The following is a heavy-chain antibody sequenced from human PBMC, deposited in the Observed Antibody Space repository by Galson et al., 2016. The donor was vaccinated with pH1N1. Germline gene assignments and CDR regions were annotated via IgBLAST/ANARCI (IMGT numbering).Heavy chain of an antibody. CDR2: IFPSGST. CDR3: ARARAPEDFDWLSYFDS. CDR1: GDSITSGTYNY. Sequence: TLSLTCKVSGDSITSGTYNYWSWIRQPAGKGLEWIGRIFPSGSTDYNPSLKSRVTMSIDTSRDQFSLRLSSVTAADTAVSYCARARAPEDFDWLSYFDSWGQGTLVVVSS. V-gene: IGHV4-61*02. J-gene: IGHJ4*02. D-gene: IGHD3-9*01.